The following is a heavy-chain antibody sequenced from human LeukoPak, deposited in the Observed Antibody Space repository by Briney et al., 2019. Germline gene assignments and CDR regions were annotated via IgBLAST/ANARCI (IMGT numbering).Heavy chain of an antibody. CDR2: IIPIFGTA. J-gene: IGHJ4*02. CDR3: AEGEDDSSGYYYY. D-gene: IGHD3-22*01. V-gene: IGHV1-69*13. Sequence: SVKVSCKASGGTFSSYAISWVRQAPGQGLEWMGGIIPIFGTANYAQKFQGRVTITADESTSTAYMELSSLRSEDTAVYYCAEGEDDSSGYYYYWGQGTLVTVSA. CDR1: GGTFSSYA.